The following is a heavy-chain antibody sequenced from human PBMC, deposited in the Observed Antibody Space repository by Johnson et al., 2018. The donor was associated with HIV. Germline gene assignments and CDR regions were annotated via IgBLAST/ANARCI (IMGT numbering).Heavy chain of an antibody. CDR2: IKSKAEGGTT. Sequence: VQLVESGGGLVQPGRSLRLSCVASGVKLDDYGMSWVRQAPGKGLEWVGRIKSKAEGGTTDYAAPVKGRFTISRDNSKNTLYLQMNSLRAEDTAVYYCAKDGGSYGGAFDIWGQGTMVTVSS. D-gene: IGHD1-26*01. J-gene: IGHJ3*02. CDR1: GVKLDDYG. CDR3: AKDGGSYGGAFDI. V-gene: IGHV3-15*01.